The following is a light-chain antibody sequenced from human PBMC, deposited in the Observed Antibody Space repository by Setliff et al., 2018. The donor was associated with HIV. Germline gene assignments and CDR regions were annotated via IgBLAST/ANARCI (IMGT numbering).Light chain of an antibody. CDR1: SSDVGYYNR. J-gene: IGLJ1*01. CDR2: EVS. Sequence: QSVLTQPPSVSGAPGQGVTISCTGTSSDVGYYNRVSWYQQPPGTVPRLMIYEVSSRPSGVPDRFSGSKSGNTASLTISGLQAEDDADYYCASRTAGSTPYVFGTGTKVTVL. V-gene: IGLV2-18*02. CDR3: ASRTAGSTPYV.